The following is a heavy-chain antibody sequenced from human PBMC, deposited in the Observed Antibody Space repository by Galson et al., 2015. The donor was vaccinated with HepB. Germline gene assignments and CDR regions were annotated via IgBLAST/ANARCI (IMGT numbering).Heavy chain of an antibody. Sequence: PALVKPTQTLTLTCTFSGFSLSTSGVGVGWIRQPPGKALEWLALIYWDDDKRYSPSLKSRLTITKDTSKNQVVLTMTNMDPVDTATYYCAHSKHIRAGYYGSGSYYFDYWGQGTLVTVSS. V-gene: IGHV2-5*02. CDR1: GFSLSTSGVG. CDR2: IYWDDDK. D-gene: IGHD3-10*01. CDR3: AHSKHIRAGYYGSGSYYFDY. J-gene: IGHJ4*02.